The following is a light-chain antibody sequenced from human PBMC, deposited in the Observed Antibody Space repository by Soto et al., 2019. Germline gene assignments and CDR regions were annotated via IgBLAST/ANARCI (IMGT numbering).Light chain of an antibody. J-gene: IGKJ4*01. CDR2: DAS. CDR3: QQRRNWLT. Sequence: EIVLTQSPATLSLSPGERATLSCRASQSVSSYLAWYQQKPGQAPRLLIYDASNRATVIPARFSGSGSGTDFTLTISSLEPEDVAVYYCQQRRNWLTFGGGTKVEIK. V-gene: IGKV3-11*01. CDR1: QSVSSY.